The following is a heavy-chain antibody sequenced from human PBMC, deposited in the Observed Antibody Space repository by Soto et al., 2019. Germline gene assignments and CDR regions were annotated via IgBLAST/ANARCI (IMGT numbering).Heavy chain of an antibody. CDR3: ARGNVLVPAAMWALGMDV. D-gene: IGHD2-2*01. J-gene: IGHJ6*02. CDR2: VHKTGST. Sequence: SETLSLTCPVSGGSMSNDYWSWIRQPPGRGLEWIGCVHKTGSTNYNPSLKSRVTISVDTSKNQFSLKLSSVTAADTAVYYCARGNVLVPAAMWALGMDVWGQGTTVTVSS. CDR1: GGSMSNDY. V-gene: IGHV4-59*01.